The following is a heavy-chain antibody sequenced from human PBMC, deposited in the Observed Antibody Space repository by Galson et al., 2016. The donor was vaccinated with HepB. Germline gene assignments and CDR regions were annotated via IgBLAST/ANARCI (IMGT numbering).Heavy chain of an antibody. D-gene: IGHD5-24*01. CDR3: ARDPGDGYNFPYDY. CDR1: GYTFTRYY. J-gene: IGHJ4*02. Sequence: SVKVSCKASGYTFTRYYMHWVRQAPGQGLEWMGIINPSFGSTSYAQKSQGRVTMTRDTSTRTVYMEVSSLRSEDTAVYYCARDPGDGYNFPYDYWGQGTLVTVSS. CDR2: INPSFGST. V-gene: IGHV1-46*01.